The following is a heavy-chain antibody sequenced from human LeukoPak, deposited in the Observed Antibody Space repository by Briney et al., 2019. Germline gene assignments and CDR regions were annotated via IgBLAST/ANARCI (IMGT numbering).Heavy chain of an antibody. J-gene: IGHJ6*03. CDR2: INPNSGGT. CDR3: AREDCGGDCLHYYYYMDV. D-gene: IGHD2-21*02. CDR1: GYTFTGYY. V-gene: IGHV1-2*02. Sequence: ASVKVSCKASGYTFTGYYMHWVRQAPEQGLEWMGWINPNSGGTNYAQKFQGRVTMTRDTSISTAYMELSRLRSDDTAVYYCAREDCGGDCLHYYYYMDVWGKGTTVTVSS.